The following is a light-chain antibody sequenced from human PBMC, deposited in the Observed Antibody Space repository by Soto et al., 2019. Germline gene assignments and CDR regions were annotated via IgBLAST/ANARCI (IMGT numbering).Light chain of an antibody. V-gene: IGKV1-17*01. CDR3: LQHNTYPRT. Sequence: DIQMTQSPSSLSASVGNRVTITCRASQGIRDDLSWYQQKPGKAPKRLIYGASTLQSGVPLRFSGSGSGTGFTLTISSMQPEDSATYYCLQHNTYPRTFGQGNNVEIK. CDR2: GAS. CDR1: QGIRDD. J-gene: IGKJ1*01.